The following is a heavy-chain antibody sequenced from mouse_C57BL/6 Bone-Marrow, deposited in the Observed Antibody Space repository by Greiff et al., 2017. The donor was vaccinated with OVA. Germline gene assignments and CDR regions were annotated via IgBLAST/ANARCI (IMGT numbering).Heavy chain of an antibody. CDR2: ISSGGDYI. V-gene: IGHV5S21*01. Sequence: EVMLVESGEGLVKPGGSLKLSCAASGFTFSSYAMSWVRQTPEKRLEWVAYISSGGDYIYYADTVKGRFTISRDNAKNTLYLQMSRLKSEDTAMYYCARPNYYGSRKGYPYFDYWGQGTTLTVSS. CDR3: ARPNYYGSRKGYPYFDY. D-gene: IGHD1-1*01. J-gene: IGHJ2*01. CDR1: GFTFSSYA.